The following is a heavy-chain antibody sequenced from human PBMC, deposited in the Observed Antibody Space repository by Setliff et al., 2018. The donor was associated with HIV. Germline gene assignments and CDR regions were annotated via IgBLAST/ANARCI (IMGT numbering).Heavy chain of an antibody. D-gene: IGHD3-10*01. CDR3: ARRGTHGAFDI. V-gene: IGHV4-61*09. CDR2: IYTDGTT. J-gene: IGHJ3*02. CDR1: GGSISSGNYY. Sequence: SETLSLTCSVSGGSISSGNYYWGWTRQPAGKGLEWIGHIYTDGTTKYNPSLKSRLTISLDTSKNQFSLKLNSVTAADTAVYYCARRGTHGAFDIWGQGTMVTVSS.